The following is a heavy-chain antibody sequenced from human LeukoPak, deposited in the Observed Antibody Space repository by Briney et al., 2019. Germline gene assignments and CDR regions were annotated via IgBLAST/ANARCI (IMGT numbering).Heavy chain of an antibody. Sequence: GGSLRLSCAASGFTFSSYAMSWVRQAPGKGLEWVSAISSSSSTIYYADSVKGRFTISRDNAKNSLYLQMNSLRDEDTAVYYCAREFWGIQLLRLNSAFDIWGQGTMVTVSS. CDR1: GFTFSSYA. D-gene: IGHD5-18*01. J-gene: IGHJ3*02. CDR3: AREFWGIQLLRLNSAFDI. CDR2: ISSSSSTI. V-gene: IGHV3-48*02.